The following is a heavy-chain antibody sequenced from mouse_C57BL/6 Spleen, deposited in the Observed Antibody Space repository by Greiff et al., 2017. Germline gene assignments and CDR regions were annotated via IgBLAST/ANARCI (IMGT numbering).Heavy chain of an antibody. Sequence: QVQLKQPGAELVKPGASVKMSCKASGYTFTSYWITWVKQRPGQGLEWIGDIYPGSGNTNYNEKFKSKATLTVDTSSSTAYMQLSSLTSEDSAVYYCARGGYDDAMDYWGQGTSVTVSS. V-gene: IGHV1-55*01. D-gene: IGHD3-1*01. CDR3: ARGGYDDAMDY. J-gene: IGHJ4*01. CDR1: GYTFTSYW. CDR2: IYPGSGNT.